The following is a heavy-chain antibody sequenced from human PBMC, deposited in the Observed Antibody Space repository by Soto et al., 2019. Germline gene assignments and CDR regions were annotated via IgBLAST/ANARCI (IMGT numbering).Heavy chain of an antibody. CDR2: IYPGDSDS. J-gene: IGHJ3*02. CDR3: ARRVYTSSGAFDI. CDR1: GYSFTNYW. D-gene: IGHD6-6*01. V-gene: IGHV5-51*01. Sequence: PGESLKISCKGSGYSFTNYWIGWVRQMPGKGLEWMGIIYPGDSDSRYSPSFQGQVTISSDRSISTAYLQCSSLKASDTAMYYCARRVYTSSGAFDIWGQGTMVTVSS.